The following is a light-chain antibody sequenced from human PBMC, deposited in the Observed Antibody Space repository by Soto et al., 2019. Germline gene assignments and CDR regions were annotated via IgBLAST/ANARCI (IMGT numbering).Light chain of an antibody. V-gene: IGKV3-20*01. CDR1: QSVSSSY. CDR3: QQYGSSTGWT. CDR2: GAS. J-gene: IGKJ1*01. Sequence: EIVLTQSPCTLSVSPAETAPLSCMASQSVSSSYLAWYQQKPGQAPRLLIYGASSRATGIPDRFSGSGSGTDFTLTISRLEPEDFAVYYCQQYGSSTGWTFGQGTKVDIK.